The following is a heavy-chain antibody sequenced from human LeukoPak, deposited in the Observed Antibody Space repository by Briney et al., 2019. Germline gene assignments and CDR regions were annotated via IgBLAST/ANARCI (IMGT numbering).Heavy chain of an antibody. Sequence: SETLSLTCTVSGGSISSYYWSWIRQPAGKGLEWIGRIYTSGSTNYNPSLKSRVTMSVDTSKNQFSLKLGSVTAADTAVYYCAREWTFLAVNDYWGQGTLVSVSS. J-gene: IGHJ4*02. V-gene: IGHV4-4*07. CDR1: GGSISSYY. CDR2: IYTSGST. CDR3: AREWTFLAVNDY. D-gene: IGHD2/OR15-2a*01.